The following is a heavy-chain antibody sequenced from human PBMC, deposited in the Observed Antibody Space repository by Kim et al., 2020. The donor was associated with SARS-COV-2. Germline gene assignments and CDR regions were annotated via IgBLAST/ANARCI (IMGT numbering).Heavy chain of an antibody. V-gene: IGHV3-23*03. Sequence: SVKGRFTISRDRAKNTLYLQMNSLTAEDTALYYCARDSRGYTGIRLSFDIWGQGTMVTVSS. CDR3: ARDSRGYTGIRLSFDI. J-gene: IGHJ3*02. D-gene: IGHD1-26*01.